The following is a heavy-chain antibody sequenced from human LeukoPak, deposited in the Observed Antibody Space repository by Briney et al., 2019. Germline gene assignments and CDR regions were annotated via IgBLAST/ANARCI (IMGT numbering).Heavy chain of an antibody. CDR3: ARHDITIFGVVDPFDAFDI. Sequence: SETLSLTCTVSGGSISSYYWSWIRQPPGKGLEWIGYIYYSGSTNYNPSLKSRVTISVDTSKNQFFLKLSSVTAADTAVYYCARHDITIFGVVDPFDAFDIWGQGTMVTVSS. J-gene: IGHJ3*02. CDR1: GGSISSYY. CDR2: IYYSGST. V-gene: IGHV4-59*08. D-gene: IGHD3-3*01.